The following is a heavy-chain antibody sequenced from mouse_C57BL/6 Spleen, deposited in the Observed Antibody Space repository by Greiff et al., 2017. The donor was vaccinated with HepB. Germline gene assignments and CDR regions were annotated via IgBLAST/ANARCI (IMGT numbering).Heavy chain of an antibody. V-gene: IGHV1-53*01. CDR3: ARGDYHYGSSLYYYAMDY. Sequence: QVQLQQPGTELVKPGASVKLSCKASGYTFTSYWMHWVKQRPGQGLEWIGNINPSNGGTNYNEKFKSKATLTVDKSSSTAYMQLSSLTSEDSAVYYCARGDYHYGSSLYYYAMDYWGQGTSVTVSS. CDR2: INPSNGGT. CDR1: GYTFTSYW. D-gene: IGHD1-1*01. J-gene: IGHJ4*01.